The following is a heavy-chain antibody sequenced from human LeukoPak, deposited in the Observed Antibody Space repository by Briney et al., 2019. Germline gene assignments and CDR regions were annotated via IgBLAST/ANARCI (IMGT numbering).Heavy chain of an antibody. D-gene: IGHD6-13*01. J-gene: IGHJ5*02. CDR1: GGSISSSSHS. Sequence: PSETLSLTCTVSGGSISSSSHSWGWIRQPPGKGLEWTGSIYYTGRTYYNPSFKSRVTISVDTSKNQFSLKLSSVTAADTAVYYCAQSLGSSNWIGNWFDPWGQGTLVTVSS. CDR3: AQSLGSSNWIGNWFDP. CDR2: IYYTGRT. V-gene: IGHV4-39*01.